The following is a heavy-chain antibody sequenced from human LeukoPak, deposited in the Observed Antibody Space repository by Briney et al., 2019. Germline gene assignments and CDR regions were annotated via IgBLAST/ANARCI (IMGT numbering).Heavy chain of an antibody. CDR3: TLDDVGLAPDY. CDR2: IKSKSDGGTT. CDR1: GFTFTDSW. V-gene: IGHV3-15*01. J-gene: IGHJ4*02. D-gene: IGHD1-26*01. Sequence: GGSLRLSCAASGFTFTDSWMSWVRQAPGKGLEWVGRIKSKSDGGTTYYAAPVKGRFTISIDDLKNTVYLKMICLKTEDTGVDFCTLDDVGLAPDYWGQGTLVTVSS.